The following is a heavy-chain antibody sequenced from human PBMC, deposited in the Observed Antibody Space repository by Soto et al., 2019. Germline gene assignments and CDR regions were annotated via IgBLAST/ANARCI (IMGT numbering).Heavy chain of an antibody. CDR1: GGTFSSYA. CDR3: ARGNNSGSYYWFDP. CDR2: IIPIFGTA. D-gene: IGHD1-26*01. V-gene: IGHV1-69*13. J-gene: IGHJ5*02. Sequence: ASVKVSCNASGGTFSSYAISWVRQAPGQGLEWMGGIIPIFGTANYAQKFQGRVTITADESTSTAYMELSSLRSEDTAVYYCARGNNSGSYYWFDPWGQGTLVTVSS.